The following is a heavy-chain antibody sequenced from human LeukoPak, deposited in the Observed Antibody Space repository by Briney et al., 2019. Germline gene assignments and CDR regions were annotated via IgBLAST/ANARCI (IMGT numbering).Heavy chain of an antibody. CDR2: IDYSGST. Sequence: SETLSLTCTVSGGSISSYYWSWIRQPPGKGLEWIGYIDYSGSTNYNPSLKSRVTISVDTSKNQFSLKLSSVTAADTAVYYCARIGEMATRYYYYYMAVWGKGTTVTVSS. CDR3: ARIGEMATRYYYYYMAV. J-gene: IGHJ6*03. CDR1: GGSISSYY. V-gene: IGHV4-59*01. D-gene: IGHD5-24*01.